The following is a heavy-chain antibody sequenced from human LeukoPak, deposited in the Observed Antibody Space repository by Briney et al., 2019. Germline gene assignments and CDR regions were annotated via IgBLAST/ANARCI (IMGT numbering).Heavy chain of an antibody. J-gene: IGHJ4*02. Sequence: GGSLRLSCAASGFTFRNYWMSWVRQAAGKGLEWVANINQDGSEKYYVDSVKGRFTISRDNAKTSLYLQMNTLRAEDTAAYYCARDKSYGDSEDYWGQGTLVTVSS. D-gene: IGHD4-17*01. CDR2: INQDGSEK. CDR3: ARDKSYGDSEDY. V-gene: IGHV3-7*05. CDR1: GFTFRNYW.